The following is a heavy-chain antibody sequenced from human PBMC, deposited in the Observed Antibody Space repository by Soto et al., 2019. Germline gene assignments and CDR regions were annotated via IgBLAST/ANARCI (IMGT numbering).Heavy chain of an antibody. CDR2: VIPIFGTA. V-gene: IGHV1-69*06. CDR1: GGTFSSYA. J-gene: IGHJ4*02. Sequence: ASVKVSCKASGGTFSSYAFSWVRQAPGQGLEWMGGVIPIFGTANYAQKFQGRVTITADKSTSTAYRELSSLRSEDTAVYYCASGGNSGQLDYWGQGTLVTVSS. D-gene: IGHD2-21*02. CDR3: ASGGNSGQLDY.